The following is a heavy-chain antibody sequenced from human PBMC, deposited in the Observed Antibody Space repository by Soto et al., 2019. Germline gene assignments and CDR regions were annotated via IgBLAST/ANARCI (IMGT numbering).Heavy chain of an antibody. D-gene: IGHD1-26*01. J-gene: IGHJ4*02. Sequence: EVQVLESGGGLVQPGGSLRLSCAASGFTFSSYGMNWVRQAPGKGLEWVSGIRSDGDTTYNAESVKGRFTVSRDGSKNTVYLQMNSLRAEDTAVYYCAKGKGVGATPDGANCWGQGTLATVSS. CDR2: IRSDGDTT. V-gene: IGHV3-23*01. CDR3: AKGKGVGATPDGANC. CDR1: GFTFSSYG.